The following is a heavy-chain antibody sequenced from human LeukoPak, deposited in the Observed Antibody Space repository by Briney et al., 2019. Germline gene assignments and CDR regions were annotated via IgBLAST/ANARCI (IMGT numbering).Heavy chain of an antibody. J-gene: IGHJ4*01. CDR2: IYYSGST. V-gene: IGHV4-59*05. CDR1: GGSISSYY. Sequence: PSETLSLTCTVSGGSISSYYWSWIRQPPGKGLEWIGSIYYSGSTYYNPSLKSRVTISVDTSKNQFSLKLTSVTAADTALYYCARRDDHGGYIDYWGQGTLVTVSS. CDR3: ARRDDHGGYIDY. D-gene: IGHD4-23*01.